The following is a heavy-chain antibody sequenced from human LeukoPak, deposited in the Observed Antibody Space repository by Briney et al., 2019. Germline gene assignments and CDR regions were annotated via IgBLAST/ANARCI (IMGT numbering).Heavy chain of an antibody. D-gene: IGHD2-2*01. CDR2: INPSGGST. CDR1: GYTFTSYY. Sequence: ASVKVSCKASGYTFTSYYMHWVRQAPGQGLEWMGIINPSGGSTSYAQKFQGRVTMTRDTSTSTVYMELSSLRSEDTAVYYCARALRIVVVPAATELDPWGQGTLVTASS. CDR3: ARALRIVVVPAATELDP. V-gene: IGHV1-46*01. J-gene: IGHJ5*02.